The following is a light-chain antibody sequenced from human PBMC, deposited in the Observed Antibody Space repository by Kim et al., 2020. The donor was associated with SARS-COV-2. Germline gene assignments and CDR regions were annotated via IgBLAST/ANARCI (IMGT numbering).Light chain of an antibody. V-gene: IGKV1-39*01. CDR1: QSTNNY. Sequence: DIQLTQSPSSLSASVGDRVTITCRASQSTNNYLNWYQHKPGKAPKLLIYGASHLQSGVPSRFSGSGSGTDFTLTINSLQPDDFTSYYCQQRVTFGGGTKVDIK. CDR3: QQRVT. J-gene: IGKJ4*01. CDR2: GAS.